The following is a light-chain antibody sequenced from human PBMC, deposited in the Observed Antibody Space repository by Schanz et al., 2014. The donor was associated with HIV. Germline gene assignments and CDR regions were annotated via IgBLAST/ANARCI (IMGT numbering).Light chain of an antibody. CDR1: SSDIGAYDF. J-gene: IGLJ3*02. Sequence: QSVLTQPPSASGSPGQSVTISCVGTSSDIGAYDFVSWYQQHPGKAPKLVISDFANRPSGISPRFSASKSDNTASLTISGLQAEDEGDYYCCSCTNTNTWVFGGGTKVTVL. V-gene: IGLV2-14*03. CDR3: CSCTNTNTWV. CDR2: DFA.